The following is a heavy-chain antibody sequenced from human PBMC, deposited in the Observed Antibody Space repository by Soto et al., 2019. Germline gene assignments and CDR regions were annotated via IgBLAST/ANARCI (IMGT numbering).Heavy chain of an antibody. J-gene: IGHJ6*02. D-gene: IGHD1-7*01. CDR2: INNDGSNT. V-gene: IGHV3-74*01. Sequence: EVQLVESGGGLVQPGGSLRLSCAASGFTFSTYWMHWVRQPTGKGLVWVSRINNDGSNTAYADSVKARFTISRDNAQSTLYLQMNSLRAEDTAVYYCARDPLIGTTDYGLDVWGQGTTVSVSS. CDR3: ARDPLIGTTDYGLDV. CDR1: GFTFSTYW.